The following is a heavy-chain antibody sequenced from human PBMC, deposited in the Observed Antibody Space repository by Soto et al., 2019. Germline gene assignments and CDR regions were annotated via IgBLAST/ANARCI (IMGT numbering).Heavy chain of an antibody. CDR2: IWYDGSNK. D-gene: IGHD3-9*01. CDR1: GFTIGGHG. V-gene: IGHV3-33*08. J-gene: IGHJ4*02. CDR3: ARDPAYDILTGYLDY. Sequence: GGLLRLRYGVSGFTIGGHGRRWVRQAPGKGLEWVAVIWYDGSNKYYADSVKGRFTISRDNSKNTLYLQMNSLRAEDTAVYYCARDPAYDILTGYLDYWGQGTLFT.